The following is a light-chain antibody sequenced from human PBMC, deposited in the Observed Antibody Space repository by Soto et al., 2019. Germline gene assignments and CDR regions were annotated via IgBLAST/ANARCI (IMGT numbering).Light chain of an antibody. CDR1: QSVSSN. Sequence: IVMTQSPATLSVSPGERATLSCMASQSVSSNLSWYQQKPGQAPRLLIYGASTRATGIPARFSGSGSGTEFTLTISSLKSEDFEVYYCQQYNNWPITFGQGTRLEIK. V-gene: IGKV3-15*01. J-gene: IGKJ5*01. CDR2: GAS. CDR3: QQYNNWPIT.